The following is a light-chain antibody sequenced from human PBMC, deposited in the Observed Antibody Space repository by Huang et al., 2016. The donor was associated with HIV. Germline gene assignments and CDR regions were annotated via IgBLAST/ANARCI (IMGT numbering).Light chain of an antibody. J-gene: IGKJ4*01. CDR1: QSVSSY. Sequence: DIVLTQSPATLSLSPRERATLSCRASQSVSSYVAWYQQKPGQAPRLLIYDASNRATGIPARFSGSGSGTDFTLTISSLEPEDFAVYYCQQRSNWFLTFGGGTKVEIK. CDR2: DAS. V-gene: IGKV3-11*01. CDR3: QQRSNWFLT.